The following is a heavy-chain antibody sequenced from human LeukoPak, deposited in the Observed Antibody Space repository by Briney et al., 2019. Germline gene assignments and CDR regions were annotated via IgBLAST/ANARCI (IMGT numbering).Heavy chain of an antibody. CDR1: GYTFTGYY. CDR2: IKPNSGGT. J-gene: IGHJ5*02. V-gene: IGHV1-2*02. Sequence: ASVKVSCKASGYTFTGYYMHWVRQAPGQGLEWMGWIKPNSGGTNYAQKFQGRVSMTRDTSISTAYMELSRLRSDDTAVYYCARARGDIVVVPAAIWFDPWGLGTLVTVSS. CDR3: ARARGDIVVVPAAIWFDP. D-gene: IGHD2-2*01.